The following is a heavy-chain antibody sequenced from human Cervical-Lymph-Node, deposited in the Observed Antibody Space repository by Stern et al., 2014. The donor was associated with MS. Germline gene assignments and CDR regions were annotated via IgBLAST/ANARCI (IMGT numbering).Heavy chain of an antibody. D-gene: IGHD3-3*01. J-gene: IGHJ4*02. CDR2: IYPGDSDT. V-gene: IGHV5-51*03. CDR3: ARPLGSYEVFFEY. Sequence: EMQLVESGAEVTKPGESLKISCKTSGYSFTTNWIGWVRQMPGKGLEWMGIIYPGDSDTRYSPSFQGQVTISVDKSISTVYLQLISLKASDTAMYYCARPLGSYEVFFEYWGQGTQVTVSS. CDR1: GYSFTTNW.